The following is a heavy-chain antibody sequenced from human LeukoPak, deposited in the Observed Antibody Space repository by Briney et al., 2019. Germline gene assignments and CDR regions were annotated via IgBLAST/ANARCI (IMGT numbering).Heavy chain of an antibody. V-gene: IGHV4-30-4*08. CDR3: ARVGTRDAFDI. J-gene: IGHJ3*02. CDR2: IYYSGST. D-gene: IGHD1-1*01. Sequence: PSQTLSLTCTVSGGSIRSGDYYWSWIRQPPGKGLEWIGYIYYSGSTYYNPSLKSRVTISVDTSKNQFSLKLSSVTAADTAVYYCARVGTRDAFDIWGQGTMVTVSS. CDR1: GGSIRSGDYY.